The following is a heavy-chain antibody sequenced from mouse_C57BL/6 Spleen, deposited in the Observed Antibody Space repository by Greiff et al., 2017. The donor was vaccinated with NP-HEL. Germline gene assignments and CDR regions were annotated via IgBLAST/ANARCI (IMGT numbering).Heavy chain of an antibody. J-gene: IGHJ2*01. CDR2: IYPGDGDT. CDR3: ARGDGYYDFDY. CDR1: GYAFSSSW. D-gene: IGHD2-3*01. V-gene: IGHV1-82*01. Sequence: QVHVKQSGPELVKPGASVKISCKASGYAFSSSWMNWVKQRPGKGLEWIGRIYPGDGDTNYNGKFKGKATLTADKSSSTAYMQLSSLTSEDSAVYFCARGDGYYDFDYWGQGTTLTVSS.